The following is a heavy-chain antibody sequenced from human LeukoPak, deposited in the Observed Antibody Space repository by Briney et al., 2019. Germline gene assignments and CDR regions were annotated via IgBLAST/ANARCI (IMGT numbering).Heavy chain of an antibody. D-gene: IGHD3-3*01. V-gene: IGHV3-21*01. Sequence: PGVSLRLSCAASGFTFSSYSMNWVRQAPGKGLEWVSSISSSSSYIYYADSVKGRFTISRDNAKNSLYLQMNSLRAEDTAVYYCARGLTIFGVVPNFDYWGQGTLVTVSS. CDR1: GFTFSSYS. CDR2: ISSSSSYI. J-gene: IGHJ4*02. CDR3: ARGLTIFGVVPNFDY.